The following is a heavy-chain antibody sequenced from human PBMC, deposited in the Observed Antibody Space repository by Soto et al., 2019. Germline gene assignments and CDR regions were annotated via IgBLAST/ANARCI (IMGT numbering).Heavy chain of an antibody. CDR2: IYYSGST. CDR3: AREGSSSWYPDNWFDP. Sequence: SETLSLTCTVSGGSVSSGSYYWSWIRQPPGKGLECVGYIYYSGSTNYNPSLKSRVTISVDTSKNQFSLKLSSVTAADTAVYYCAREGSSSWYPDNWFDPWGQGTLVTVSS. CDR1: GGSVSSGSYY. V-gene: IGHV4-61*01. J-gene: IGHJ5*02. D-gene: IGHD6-13*01.